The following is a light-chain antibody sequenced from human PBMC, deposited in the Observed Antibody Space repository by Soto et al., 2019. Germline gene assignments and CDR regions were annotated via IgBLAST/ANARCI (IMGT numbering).Light chain of an antibody. CDR1: QSISSW. Sequence: DIQMTQSPSTLSASVGDRVTITCRASQSISSWLAWYQQKPGKAPKLLIYKASSLESGVISRFSGSGSGTELTSHISILQADDFEIYYCQQYNIYSWEFGQRTKVDSK. CDR2: KAS. CDR3: QQYNIYSWE. V-gene: IGKV1-5*03. J-gene: IGKJ1*01.